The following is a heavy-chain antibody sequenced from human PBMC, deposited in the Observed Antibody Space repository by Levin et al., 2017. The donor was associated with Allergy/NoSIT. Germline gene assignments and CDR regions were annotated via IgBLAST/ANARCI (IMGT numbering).Heavy chain of an antibody. Sequence: PSQTLSLTCSVSGGSLSGDANTNYYWSWIRQPPGKGLEWLGYIYYSGFFIYLPSLQRRVTFSLDRAKNQLSLRLKSVTSADTAVYYCARQCRYYFPSGPYHDSFHIWVPQAKVTVSS. CDR2: IYYSGFF. CDR1: GGSLSGDANTNYY. V-gene: IGHV4-61*01. D-gene: IGHD3-10*01. J-gene: IGHJ3*02. CDR3: ARQCRYYFPSGPYHDSFHI.